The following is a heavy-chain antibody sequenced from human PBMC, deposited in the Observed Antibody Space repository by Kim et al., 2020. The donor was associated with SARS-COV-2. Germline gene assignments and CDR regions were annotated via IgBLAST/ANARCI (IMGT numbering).Heavy chain of an antibody. D-gene: IGHD3-3*01. J-gene: IGHJ4*02. CDR1: GGSVSSSNW. CDR2: IYHSGDT. Sequence: SETLSLTCTVSGGSVSSSNWWTWVRPPPGKGLAWIGEIYHSGDTNYNPSLRGRVTISVDKSKNQFSLKLGSVTAADTAVYFCASRITEGGVYWGQGAQGTVSS. V-gene: IGHV4-4*02. CDR3: ASRITEGGVY.